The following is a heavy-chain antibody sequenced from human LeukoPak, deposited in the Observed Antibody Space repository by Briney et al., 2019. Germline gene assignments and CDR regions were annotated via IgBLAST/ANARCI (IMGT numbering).Heavy chain of an antibody. CDR3: ARDQANIVVVPAAMPDSYYYGMDV. J-gene: IGHJ6*02. V-gene: IGHV4-4*07. Sequence: KPSETLSLTCTVSGGSLSSYYWSWIRQPAGKGLEWIGRIYTSGSTNYNPSLKSRVTMSVDTSKNQFSLKLSSVTAADTAVYYCARDQANIVVVPAAMPDSYYYGMDVWGQGTTVTVSS. CDR1: GGSLSSYY. D-gene: IGHD2-2*01. CDR2: IYTSGST.